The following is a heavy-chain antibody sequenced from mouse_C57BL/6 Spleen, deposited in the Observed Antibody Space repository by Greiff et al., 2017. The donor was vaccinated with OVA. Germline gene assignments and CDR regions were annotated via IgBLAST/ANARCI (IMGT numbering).Heavy chain of an antibody. V-gene: IGHV1-80*01. CDR2: IYPGDGDT. J-gene: IGHJ3*01. Sequence: QVQLQQSGAELVKPGASVKISCKASGYAFSSYWMNWVKQRPGKGLEWIGQIYPGDGDTNYNGKFKGKATLTADKSSSTAYMQLSSLTSEDSAVYFCARWGLSSPTPFAYWGQGTLVTVSA. D-gene: IGHD1-1*01. CDR3: ARWGLSSPTPFAY. CDR1: GYAFSSYW.